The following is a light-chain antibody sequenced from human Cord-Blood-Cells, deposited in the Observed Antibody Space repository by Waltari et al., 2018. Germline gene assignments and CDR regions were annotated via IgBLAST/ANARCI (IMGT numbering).Light chain of an antibody. Sequence: QSALTQPASVSGSPVQSITISCHGTSSDVGGYNYVYWYQQHPGKAPKLMIYEVSNRPSGVSNRFSGSKSGNTASLTISGLQAEDEADYYCSSYTSSSTLVVFGGGTKLTVL. CDR2: EVS. CDR3: SSYTSSSTLVV. J-gene: IGLJ2*01. CDR1: SSDVGGYNY. V-gene: IGLV2-14*01.